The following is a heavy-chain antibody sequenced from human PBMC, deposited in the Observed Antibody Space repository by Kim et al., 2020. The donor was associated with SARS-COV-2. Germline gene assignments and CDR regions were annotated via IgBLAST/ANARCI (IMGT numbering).Heavy chain of an antibody. CDR1: GYTFTSYA. J-gene: IGHJ4*02. CDR3: ARGGLMVQGVISPGQFDY. CDR2: INAGNGNT. V-gene: IGHV1-3*01. D-gene: IGHD3-10*01. Sequence: ASVKVSCKASGYTFTSYAMHWVRQAPGQRLEWMGWINAGNGNTKYSQKFQGRVTITRDTSASTAYMELSSLRSEDTAVYYCARGGLMVQGVISPGQFDYWGQGTLVTVSS.